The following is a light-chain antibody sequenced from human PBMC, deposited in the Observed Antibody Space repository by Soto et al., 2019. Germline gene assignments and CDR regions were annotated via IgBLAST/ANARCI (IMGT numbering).Light chain of an antibody. J-gene: IGKJ1*01. Sequence: EIVLTQSPGTVSLSPLEIATLSFMASQSVSNNYLAWYQQKPGQAPRLLIYGASNRATGIPARFSGSGSGTEFTLTISSLQSEDFAVYFCQQYNIWPQTFGQGTKVDIK. V-gene: IGKV3-15*01. CDR1: QSVSNN. CDR3: QQYNIWPQT. CDR2: GAS.